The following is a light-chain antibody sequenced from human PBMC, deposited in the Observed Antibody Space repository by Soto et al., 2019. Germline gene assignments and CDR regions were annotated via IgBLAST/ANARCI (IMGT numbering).Light chain of an antibody. Sequence: QTVVTQEPSFSVSPGRTVTLTCGLTSGSVSTTYYPSWFQQTPGQPPRSLIYSTNTRSSGVPDRFSGSILGNKAALTITGAQADDESDYYCALYMGSGSWVFGGGTKLTVL. CDR3: ALYMGSGSWV. V-gene: IGLV8-61*01. CDR1: SGSVSTTYY. J-gene: IGLJ3*02. CDR2: STN.